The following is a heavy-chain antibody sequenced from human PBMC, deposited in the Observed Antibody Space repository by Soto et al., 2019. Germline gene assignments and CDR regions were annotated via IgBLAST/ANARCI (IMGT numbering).Heavy chain of an antibody. CDR1: GFTFSSYW. CDR3: ARRAFGSSRSFDI. J-gene: IGHJ3*02. V-gene: IGHV3-23*01. D-gene: IGHD6-6*01. Sequence: PGGSLRLSCAASGFTFSSYWMSWVRQAPGKGLEWVSGISDSGGLTYNADSVKGRFTISRDNSKNTLYLQMNSLRAEDTALYYCARRAFGSSRSFDIWGQGTMVTVSS. CDR2: ISDSGGLT.